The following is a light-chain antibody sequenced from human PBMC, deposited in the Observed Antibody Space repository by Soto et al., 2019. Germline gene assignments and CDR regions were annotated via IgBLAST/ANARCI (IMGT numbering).Light chain of an antibody. Sequence: DIQMTQSPSSLSASVGDRVTITCRASQGISNYLAWYQQKPGKVPKLLINAESTLQSGVPSRFSGSGSGTDFTLTISSLQPEDVATYYCQKYNSAPPFTFGPGTKVDIK. CDR1: QGISNY. CDR2: AES. J-gene: IGKJ3*01. V-gene: IGKV1-27*01. CDR3: QKYNSAPPFT.